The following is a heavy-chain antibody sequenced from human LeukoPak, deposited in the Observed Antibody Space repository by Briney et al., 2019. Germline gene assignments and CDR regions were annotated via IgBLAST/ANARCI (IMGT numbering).Heavy chain of an antibody. J-gene: IGHJ3*02. D-gene: IGHD1-26*01. CDR3: ASPGGIVGATPWADDAFDI. Sequence: PSETLSLTCAVSGGSISSSSYYWGWIRQPPGKGLEWIGSIYYSGSTYYNPSLKSRVTISVDTSKNQFSLKLSSVTAADTAVYYCASPGGIVGATPWADDAFDIWGQGTMVTVSS. V-gene: IGHV4-39*01. CDR2: IYYSGST. CDR1: GGSISSSSYY.